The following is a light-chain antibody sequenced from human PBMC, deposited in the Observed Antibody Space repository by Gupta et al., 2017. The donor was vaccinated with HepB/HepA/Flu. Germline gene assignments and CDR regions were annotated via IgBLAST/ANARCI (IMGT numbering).Light chain of an antibody. J-gene: IGKJ4*01. Sequence: EIVLTQSPGTLSLSPGERATLSCRASQTVDSNYLDWYQHKAGQAPRLLIYSASMRANGIPDRFSGSGAGTDFTLSSTRREPEDFAVYYLQYDCTSQAFGGGTKVEI. CDR1: QTVDSNY. CDR2: SAS. V-gene: IGKV3-20*01. CDR3: QYDCTSQA.